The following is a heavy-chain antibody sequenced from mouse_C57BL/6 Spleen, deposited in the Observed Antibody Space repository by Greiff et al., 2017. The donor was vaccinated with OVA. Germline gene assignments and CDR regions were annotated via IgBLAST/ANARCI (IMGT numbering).Heavy chain of an antibody. CDR2: IDPEDGET. V-gene: IGHV14-2*01. Sequence: VQLQQSGAELVKPGASVKLSCTASGFNIKDYYMHWVKQRTEQGLEWIGRIDPEDGETKYAPKFQGKAPITADTSSNTAYLQLSRLTTEDTAVYYCASYYGSSDDLAWFAYWGEGTLVTVSA. CDR3: ASYYGSSDDLAWFAY. CDR1: GFNIKDYY. D-gene: IGHD1-1*01. J-gene: IGHJ3*01.